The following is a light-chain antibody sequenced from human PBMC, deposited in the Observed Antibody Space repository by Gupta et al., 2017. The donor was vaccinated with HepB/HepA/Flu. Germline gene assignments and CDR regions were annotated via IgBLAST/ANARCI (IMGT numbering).Light chain of an antibody. Sequence: YVLTQPSSVSVPPGTTDTISCGGDNIGSNVVHWYQQKPGQAPVLVIYDDTDRPSGIPERFSGSNSANTATLSISGVEVGDEADYYCQVWDVINDHPIFGGGTKLTVL. CDR3: QVWDVINDHPI. V-gene: IGLV3-21*03. J-gene: IGLJ2*01. CDR2: DDT. CDR1: NIGSNV.